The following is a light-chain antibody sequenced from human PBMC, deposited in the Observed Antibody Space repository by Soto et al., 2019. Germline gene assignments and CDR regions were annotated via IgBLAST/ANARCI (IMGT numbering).Light chain of an antibody. Sequence: QSVLTQPASVSGSPGQSITISCTGTTSNIGGYDYVSWYQHHPGKAPRLLIYDVNNWPSGVSDRFSGSKAGNTASLTISGLQAEDEAVYYCSSYTTTTPVVFGGGTKLTVL. J-gene: IGLJ2*01. V-gene: IGLV2-14*03. CDR2: DVN. CDR3: SSYTTTTPVV. CDR1: TSNIGGYDY.